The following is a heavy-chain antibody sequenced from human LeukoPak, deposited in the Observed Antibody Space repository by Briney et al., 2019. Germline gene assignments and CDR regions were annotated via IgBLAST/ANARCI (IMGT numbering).Heavy chain of an antibody. V-gene: IGHV4-34*01. CDR1: GGSFSGYY. CDR2: INHSGST. CDR3: ARGARTRGSDY. J-gene: IGHJ4*02. D-gene: IGHD2-15*01. Sequence: SETLSLTCAAYGGSFSGYYWSWIRQPPGKGLEWIGEINHSGSTNYNPSLKSRVTISVDTSKNQFSLKLSSVTAADTAVYYCARGARTRGSDYWGQGTLVTVSS.